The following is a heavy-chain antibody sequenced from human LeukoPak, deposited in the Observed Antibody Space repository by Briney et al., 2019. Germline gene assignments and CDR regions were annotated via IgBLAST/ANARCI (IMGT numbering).Heavy chain of an antibody. CDR1: GGTFSSYA. J-gene: IGHJ4*02. Sequence: SVKVSCKASGGTFSSYAISWVRQAPGQGLEWMGGIIPIFGTANYAQKFQGRVTITTDESTSTAYMELSSLRSEDTAVYYCARESVNTIFGVVIFRPLFDYWGQGTLVTVSS. CDR2: IIPIFGTA. V-gene: IGHV1-69*05. CDR3: ARESVNTIFGVVIFRPLFDY. D-gene: IGHD3-3*01.